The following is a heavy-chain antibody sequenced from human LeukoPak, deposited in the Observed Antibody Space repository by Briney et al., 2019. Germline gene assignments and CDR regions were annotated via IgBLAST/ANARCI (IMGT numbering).Heavy chain of an antibody. J-gene: IGHJ4*02. Sequence: ASETLSLTCTVSGGSISNYYWSWIRQSPGKGPEWIGWSYHRGSTSYNPSLKSRVAISVDTSKNQFSLKLSSVTAADTAVYYCARDRELGYWGQGTLVTVSS. CDR3: ARDRELGY. V-gene: IGHV4-59*01. CDR2: SYHRGST. CDR1: GGSISNYY. D-gene: IGHD1-1*01.